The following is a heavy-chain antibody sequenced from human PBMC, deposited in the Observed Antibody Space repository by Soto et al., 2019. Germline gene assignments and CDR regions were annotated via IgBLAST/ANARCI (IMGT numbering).Heavy chain of an antibody. J-gene: IGHJ6*02. CDR2: IYSGGST. D-gene: IGHD3-22*01. Sequence: GGSLRLSCAASGFTVSSNYMSWVRQAPGKGLEWVSVIYSGGSTYYADSVKGRFTISRDNSKNTLYLQMNSLRAEDTAVYYCARDSHALDSSGSLTYYGMDVWGQGTTVTVSS. V-gene: IGHV3-53*01. CDR1: GFTVSSNY. CDR3: ARDSHALDSSGSLTYYGMDV.